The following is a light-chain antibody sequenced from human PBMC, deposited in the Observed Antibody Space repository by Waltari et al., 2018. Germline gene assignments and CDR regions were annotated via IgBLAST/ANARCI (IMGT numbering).Light chain of an antibody. V-gene: IGLV2-8*01. J-gene: IGLJ2*01. Sequence: QSALTQPPSASGSPGQSVTISCTGTNSDVGTYNYVSWFQQHPGRAPKLLIYEVNKRPSGVPDRFSGAKSDNRASLTVAGLQADDEAVDHCSSYAGSNTLVFGGGTKLTVL. CDR1: NSDVGTYNY. CDR2: EVN. CDR3: SSYAGSNTLV.